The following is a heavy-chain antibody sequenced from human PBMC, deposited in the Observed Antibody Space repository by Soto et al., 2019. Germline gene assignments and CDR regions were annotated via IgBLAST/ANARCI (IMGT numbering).Heavy chain of an antibody. V-gene: IGHV3-30-3*01. CDR3: ARDLFDYRTAGYGMDV. Sequence: QVQLVESGGGVVQPRRSLRLSCAASGFTVSRFAVHWVRQAPGKGLEWVAVMSDDGSDKNYGDSVQGRFTISRDNSKNTLYLQMNSLRGEDTAVYYCARDLFDYRTAGYGMDVWGQGTTVTVSS. CDR2: MSDDGSDK. CDR1: GFTVSRFA. D-gene: IGHD4-4*01. J-gene: IGHJ6*02.